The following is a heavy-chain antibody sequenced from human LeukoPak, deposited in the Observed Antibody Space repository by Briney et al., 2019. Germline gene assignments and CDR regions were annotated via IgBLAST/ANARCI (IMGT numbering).Heavy chain of an antibody. J-gene: IGHJ5*02. CDR3: ARDSIIAVAGLGFDP. CDR1: GGSISSSSYY. D-gene: IGHD6-19*01. V-gene: IGHV4-39*07. CDR2: IYYSGST. Sequence: PSETLSLTCTVSGGSISSSSYYWGWIRQPPGKGLEWIGSIYYSGSTYYNPSLKSRVTISVDTSKNQFSLKLSSVTAADTAVYYCARDSIIAVAGLGFDPWGQGTLVTVSS.